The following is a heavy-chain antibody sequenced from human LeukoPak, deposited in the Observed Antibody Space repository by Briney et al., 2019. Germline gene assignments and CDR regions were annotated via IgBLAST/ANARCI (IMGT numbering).Heavy chain of an antibody. Sequence: PGGSLRLSCAASGFTFSSYSMNWVRQAPGKGLEWVSSISSSSSYIYYADSVKGRFTISRDNAKNSLYLQMNSLRAEDTAVYYCATEYSSSWYRGNWFDPWGQGTLVTVSS. D-gene: IGHD6-13*01. CDR3: ATEYSSSWYRGNWFDP. CDR2: ISSSSSYI. CDR1: GFTFSSYS. J-gene: IGHJ5*02. V-gene: IGHV3-21*01.